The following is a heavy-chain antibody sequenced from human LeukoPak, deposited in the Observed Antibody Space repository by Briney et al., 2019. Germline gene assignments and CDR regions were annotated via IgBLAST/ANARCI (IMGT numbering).Heavy chain of an antibody. D-gene: IGHD5-24*01. CDR1: GGSISSSSYY. J-gene: IGHJ4*02. CDR2: IYYSGST. Sequence: PSETLSLTCTVSGGSISSSSYYWGWIRQPPGKGLEWIGSIYYSGSTYYNPSLKSRVTISVDTSKNQFSLKLSSVTAADTAVYYCARVEMATMAGGIYYFDYWGQGTLVTVFS. CDR3: ARVEMATMAGGIYYFDY. V-gene: IGHV4-39*01.